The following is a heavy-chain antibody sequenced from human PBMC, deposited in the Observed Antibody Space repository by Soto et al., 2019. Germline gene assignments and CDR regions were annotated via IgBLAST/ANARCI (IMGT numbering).Heavy chain of an antibody. V-gene: IGHV3-23*01. Sequence: EVQLLESGGGLVQPGGSLRLSCAASGFTFNTYDMSWVRQAPGTGLEWVSSIATTGETTFYADSVRGRFTISRDISKNTLVLQINTVRADATAIYNCVRHWGGRGHGTLVTVSS. CDR2: IATTGETT. D-gene: IGHD3-16*01. CDR3: VRHWGG. J-gene: IGHJ4*01. CDR1: GFTFNTYD.